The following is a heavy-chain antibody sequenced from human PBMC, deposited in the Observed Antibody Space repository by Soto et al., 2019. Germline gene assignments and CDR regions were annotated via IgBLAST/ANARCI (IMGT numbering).Heavy chain of an antibody. CDR3: AGDSDTAAGFGMDV. CDR1: GGSITSDGYS. V-gene: IGHV4-30-2*01. D-gene: IGHD5-18*01. J-gene: IGHJ6*02. Sequence: LSLTCTVSGGSITSDGYSWSWVRQPPGKGLEWISYIYQSGSAYYNPSLKGRVTTSVDKSKNQFSLKLNSLTAADTAVYYCAGDSDTAAGFGMDVWGQGTTVTVSS. CDR2: IYQSGSA.